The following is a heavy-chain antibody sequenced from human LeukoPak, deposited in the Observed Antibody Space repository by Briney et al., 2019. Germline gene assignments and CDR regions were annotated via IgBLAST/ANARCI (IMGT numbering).Heavy chain of an antibody. Sequence: GGSLRLSCAAFGFTFSSYEMNWVRQAPGRGLEWVSYISSSGSTIYYADSVKGRFTISRDNAKNSLYLQMNSLRAEDTAVYYCARARPSYYYGSGSSWGQGTLVTVSS. CDR2: ISSSGSTI. V-gene: IGHV3-48*03. CDR1: GFTFSSYE. J-gene: IGHJ4*02. CDR3: ARARPSYYYGSGSS. D-gene: IGHD3-10*01.